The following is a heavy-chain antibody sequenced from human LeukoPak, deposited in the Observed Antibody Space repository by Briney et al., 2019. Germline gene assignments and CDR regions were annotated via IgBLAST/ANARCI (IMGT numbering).Heavy chain of an antibody. V-gene: IGHV3-48*03. CDR1: GFTFSSYE. CDR3: ARLGLAAADYYGMDV. Sequence: GGSLRLSCAASGFTFSSYEMNWVRQAPGKGLEWVSYISSSGSTIYYADSVKGRFTISRDNAKDSLYLQMNSLRAEDTAVYYCARLGLAAADYYGMDVWGQGTTVTVSS. CDR2: ISSSGSTI. J-gene: IGHJ6*02. D-gene: IGHD6-13*01.